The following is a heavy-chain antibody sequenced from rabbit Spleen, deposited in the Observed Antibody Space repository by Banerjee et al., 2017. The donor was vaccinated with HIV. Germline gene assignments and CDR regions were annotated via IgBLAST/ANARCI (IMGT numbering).Heavy chain of an antibody. J-gene: IGHJ4*01. V-gene: IGHV1S45*01. CDR2: IGGGNGGAA. CDR3: ARSGGGTYNWAFNL. D-gene: IGHD8-1*01. Sequence: QQQLVESGGGLVQPEGSLTLTCTASGFSFSDRDVMCWVRQAPGKGLEWIACIGGGNGGAAYFTSWAKGRFTISKTSSTTVTLQMTSLTAADTATYFCARSGGGTYNWAFNLWGPGTLVTVS. CDR1: GFSFSDRDV.